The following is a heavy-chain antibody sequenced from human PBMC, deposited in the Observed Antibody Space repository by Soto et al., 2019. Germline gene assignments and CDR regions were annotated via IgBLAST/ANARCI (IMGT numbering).Heavy chain of an antibody. CDR1: GYSFMKYG. D-gene: IGHD2-2*01. CDR3: AREASVLIPAAQPSRFDS. V-gene: IGHV1-18*01. J-gene: IGHJ4*02. Sequence: ASVKVSCKGFGYSFMKYGINCVRQAPLQWREWVGWISPYSGYTHSAQKFHGRLTLTTDTAASTAYMELRILRSADTALYYCAREASVLIPAAQPSRFDSWGQGTLVTVSS. CDR2: ISPYSGYT.